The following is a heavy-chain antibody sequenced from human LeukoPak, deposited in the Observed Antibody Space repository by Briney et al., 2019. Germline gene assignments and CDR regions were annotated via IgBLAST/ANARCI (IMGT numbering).Heavy chain of an antibody. CDR2: INESGAT. D-gene: IGHD4-17*01. Sequence: SETLSLTCSVYGGSFNDYDWSWVRQAPGRGLQWIGEINESGATNCDPSLKSRVTISVDTSKNQFSLKLSSVTAADTAVYYCATYLYGIFDSWGQGTLVTVSS. V-gene: IGHV4-34*01. J-gene: IGHJ4*02. CDR1: GGSFNDYD. CDR3: ATYLYGIFDS.